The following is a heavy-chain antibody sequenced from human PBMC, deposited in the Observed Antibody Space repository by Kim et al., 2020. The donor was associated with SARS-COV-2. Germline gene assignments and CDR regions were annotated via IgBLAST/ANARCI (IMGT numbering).Heavy chain of an antibody. J-gene: IGHJ6*02. V-gene: IGHV3-30*02. CDR3: AKGHGDYLAYYYGMDV. Sequence: AVKGRFTISRDNSKNTLYLQMNSLGVEDTAVYYCAKGHGDYLAYYYGMDVWGQGTTVTVSS. D-gene: IGHD4-17*01.